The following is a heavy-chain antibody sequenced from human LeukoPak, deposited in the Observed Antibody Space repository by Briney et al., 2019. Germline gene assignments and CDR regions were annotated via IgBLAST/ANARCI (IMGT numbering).Heavy chain of an antibody. V-gene: IGHV4-4*07. CDR2: IYTRGST. Sequence: PSETLSLTCTVSGGSINNYYWSWIRQPAGKGLEWIGRIYTRGSTNYNPSLKSRVTMSVDTSKNQFSLKLSSVTAADTAVYYCASGKNPREYYDFWSGYSNWFDPWGQGTLVTVSS. D-gene: IGHD3-3*01. CDR1: GGSINNYY. CDR3: ASGKNPREYYDFWSGYSNWFDP. J-gene: IGHJ5*02.